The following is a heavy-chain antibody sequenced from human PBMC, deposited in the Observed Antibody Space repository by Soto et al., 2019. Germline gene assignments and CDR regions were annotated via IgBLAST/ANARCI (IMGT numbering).Heavy chain of an antibody. V-gene: IGHV4-59*08. D-gene: IGHD6-19*01. Sequence: SETLSLTCTVSGDSISDYYWSWIRQPPEKGLEWIGFAYYTGSPSYNPSLKGRVTISIDASKKQFSLNLNSVTAADTAVYYCARRKDSRGGWVYFDYWGQGILVTVSS. CDR3: ARRKDSRGGWVYFDY. CDR2: AYYTGSP. CDR1: GDSISDYY. J-gene: IGHJ4*02.